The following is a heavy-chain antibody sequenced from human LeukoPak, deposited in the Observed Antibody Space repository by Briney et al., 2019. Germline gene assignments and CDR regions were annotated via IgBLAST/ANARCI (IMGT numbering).Heavy chain of an antibody. CDR3: AAGLSSGYYYQLDY. V-gene: IGHV1-69*06. D-gene: IGHD3-22*01. Sequence: ASVKVSCKASGGTFSSYAISWVRQAPGQGLEWMGGIIPIFGTANYAQKFQGRVTITADKSTSTAYMELSSLRSEDTAVYYCAAGLSSGYYYQLDYWGQGTLVTVSS. CDR1: GGTFSSYA. CDR2: IIPIFGTA. J-gene: IGHJ4*02.